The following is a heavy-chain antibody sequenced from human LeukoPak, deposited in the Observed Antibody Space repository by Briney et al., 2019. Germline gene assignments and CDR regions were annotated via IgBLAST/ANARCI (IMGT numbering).Heavy chain of an antibody. D-gene: IGHD3-10*01. CDR1: GFTFSRYW. CDR2: IKEDGSDK. Sequence: GGSLRLSCAASGFTFSRYWMSWVRQAPGKGLEWVANIKEDGSDKYYVDSVKGRFTISRDNSKNSLYLQMNSLRAEDTAVYYCARFRTMVRGVIGLRYYYYMDVWGKGTTVTISS. CDR3: ARFRTMVRGVIGLRYYYYMDV. J-gene: IGHJ6*03. V-gene: IGHV3-7*01.